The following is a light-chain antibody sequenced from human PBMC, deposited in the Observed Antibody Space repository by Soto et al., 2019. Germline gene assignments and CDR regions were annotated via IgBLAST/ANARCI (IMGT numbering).Light chain of an antibody. CDR2: EVT. Sequence: QSVLTQPASVSGSPGQSITISCTGTSSDVGGYNYVSWYQLHSGKAPKLILYEVTNRPSGVSDRFSGSKSGNTASLTISGLQAEDEADYYCSSYTSSTAYVFGTGTKVTVL. J-gene: IGLJ1*01. CDR1: SSDVGGYNY. V-gene: IGLV2-14*01. CDR3: SSYTSSTAYV.